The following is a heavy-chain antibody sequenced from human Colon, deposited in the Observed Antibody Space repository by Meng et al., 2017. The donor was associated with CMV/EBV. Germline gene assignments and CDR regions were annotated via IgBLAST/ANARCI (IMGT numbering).Heavy chain of an antibody. D-gene: IGHD1-7*01. CDR3: ARHELLPYYYGLDV. J-gene: IGHJ6*02. Sequence: ASVKVSCKASGYTFTTYGISWVRQAPGQGLEWMGWMSPHNGKTNFAPKFQDRVTMTTDTSTSTAYMELRSLRSDDTAVYFCARHELLPYYYGLDVWGQGTAVTVSS. V-gene: IGHV1-18*01. CDR1: GYTFTTYG. CDR2: MSPHNGKT.